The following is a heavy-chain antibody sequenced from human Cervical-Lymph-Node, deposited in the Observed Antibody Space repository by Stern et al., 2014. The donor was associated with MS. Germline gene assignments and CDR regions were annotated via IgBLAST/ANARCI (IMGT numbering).Heavy chain of an antibody. V-gene: IGHV4-31*01. D-gene: IGHD1-26*01. J-gene: IGHJ5*02. Sequence: VQLVESGPGLVKPSQTLSLTCTVSGDSITSGGHYWSWIRQPPGKGLEWIGYIYNSGATFYNPSLKGLVTISLDTSKNQFSLQLSSVTAADTAIYYCASRWSGTYYGQNWFDPWGQGILVTVST. CDR2: IYNSGAT. CDR1: GDSITSGGHY. CDR3: ASRWSGTYYGQNWFDP.